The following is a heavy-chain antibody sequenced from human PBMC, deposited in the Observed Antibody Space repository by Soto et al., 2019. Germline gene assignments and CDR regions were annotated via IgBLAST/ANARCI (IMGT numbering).Heavy chain of an antibody. J-gene: IGHJ4*02. Sequence: VLLVESGGGLVQPGRSLRLSCAVSGFNFGNYAMHWVRQAPGKGLEWVAAINWNSDKVAYAVSVLGRFTIFRDSAKNSLHLQMSDLTTEDTALYYCAKDNGSTPYYIDSWGQGILVTVSS. D-gene: IGHD6-13*01. V-gene: IGHV3-9*01. CDR1: GFNFGNYA. CDR3: AKDNGSTPYYIDS. CDR2: INWNSDKV.